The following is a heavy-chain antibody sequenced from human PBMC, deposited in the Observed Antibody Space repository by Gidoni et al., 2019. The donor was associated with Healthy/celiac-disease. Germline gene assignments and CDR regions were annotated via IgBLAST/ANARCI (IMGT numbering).Heavy chain of an antibody. CDR1: GYTFTSYG. J-gene: IGHJ3*02. CDR2: ISAYNGNT. V-gene: IGHV1-18*01. CDR3: AREDYGDYDGTPGAFDI. Sequence: QVQLVQSGAEVKKPGASVKVSCKASGYTFTSYGISWVRQAPGQGLEWMGWISAYNGNTNYAQKLQGRVTMTTDTSTSTAYMELRSLRSDDTAVYYCAREDYGDYDGTPGAFDIWGQGTMVTVSS. D-gene: IGHD4-17*01.